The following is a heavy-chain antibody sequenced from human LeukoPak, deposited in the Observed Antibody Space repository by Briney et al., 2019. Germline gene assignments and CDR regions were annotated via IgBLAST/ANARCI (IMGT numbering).Heavy chain of an antibody. Sequence: ASVKVSCKASGYTFTSYGISWVRQAPGQGLEWMGWISAYNGNTNYAQKLQGRVTMTTDTSTSTAYMELRSLRSDDTAVYYCARGVGGPHYYYYYYMDVWGKGTTVTISS. V-gene: IGHV1-18*01. J-gene: IGHJ6*03. CDR1: GYTFTSYG. CDR3: ARGVGGPHYYYYYYMDV. CDR2: ISAYNGNT. D-gene: IGHD6-25*01.